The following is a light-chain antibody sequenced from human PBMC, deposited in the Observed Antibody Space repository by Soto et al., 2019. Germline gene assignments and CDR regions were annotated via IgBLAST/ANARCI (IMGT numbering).Light chain of an antibody. J-gene: IGLJ1*01. Sequence: QSALTPPPSSSGSPGQSVTIACTRTSSDVGGYNYVSWYQQHPGKAPKLIISEVSKRPSGVPDRFSGSKSGNTDSLTVSGLQAADEAEYYFTSHAGSKNYVFGTGTKLPFL. CDR3: TSHAGSKNYV. CDR1: SSDVGGYNY. CDR2: EVS. V-gene: IGLV2-8*01.